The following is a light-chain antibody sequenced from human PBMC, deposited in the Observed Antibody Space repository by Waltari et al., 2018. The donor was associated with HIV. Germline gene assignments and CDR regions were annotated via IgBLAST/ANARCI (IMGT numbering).Light chain of an antibody. CDR3: QQYGSSPLYT. CDR1: QSVSSSY. Sequence: EIVLTQSPGTLSLSPGELATLSCRASQSVSSSYLAWYQQKPGQAPRLLIYGASSRATGIPDRFSGSGSGTDFTLTISRLEPEDFAVYYCQQYGSSPLYTFGQGTKLEIK. V-gene: IGKV3-20*01. CDR2: GAS. J-gene: IGKJ2*01.